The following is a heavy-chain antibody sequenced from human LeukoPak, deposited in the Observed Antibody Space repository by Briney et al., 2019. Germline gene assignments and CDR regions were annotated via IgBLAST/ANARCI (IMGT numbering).Heavy chain of an antibody. CDR1: GFTFSGSA. V-gene: IGHV3-73*01. J-gene: IGHJ4*02. Sequence: PGGSLRLSCAASGFTFSGSAMHWVRQASGKGLEWVGRIRSKADSYATAYAASVKGRFTISRDDSKNTAYLQMNSLKTEDTAVYYCGGEPLRFLEWLPSRFDYWGQGTLVTVSS. CDR3: GGEPLRFLEWLPSRFDY. D-gene: IGHD3-3*01. CDR2: IRSKADSYAT.